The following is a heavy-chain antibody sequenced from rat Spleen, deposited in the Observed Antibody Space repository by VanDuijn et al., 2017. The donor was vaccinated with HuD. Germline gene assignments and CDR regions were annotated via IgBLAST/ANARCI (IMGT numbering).Heavy chain of an antibody. Sequence: EVQLVESGGGLVQPGRSLKLSCAASGFTFSDYNMAWVRQAPKKGLEWVATISYDGRRAYYRDSVKGRFTISRDNAKSTLYLQMDSLWSEDTATYYWAAEGAYSGLLDFAFCGQGVLVTLSS. J-gene: IGHJ2*01. CDR3: AAEGAYSGLLDFAF. CDR1: GFTFSDYN. D-gene: IGHD1-6*01. CDR2: ISYDGRRA. V-gene: IGHV5S10*01.